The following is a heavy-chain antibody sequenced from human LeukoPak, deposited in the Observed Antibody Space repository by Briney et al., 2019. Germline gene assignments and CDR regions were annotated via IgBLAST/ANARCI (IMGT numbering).Heavy chain of an antibody. CDR3: ARTMFDFWSARYPLAFNY. V-gene: IGHV3-30*04. Sequence: PGGSLRLSCAGSGFTIDNYAMHWVRQAPGKGLEWVAVIWHDATKTYYVDSVKGRFTISRDNSKNTLYLQMTRLRAEDTAVYYCARTMFDFWSARYPLAFNYWGQGTPVTASS. D-gene: IGHD3-3*01. J-gene: IGHJ4*02. CDR2: IWHDATKT. CDR1: GFTIDNYA.